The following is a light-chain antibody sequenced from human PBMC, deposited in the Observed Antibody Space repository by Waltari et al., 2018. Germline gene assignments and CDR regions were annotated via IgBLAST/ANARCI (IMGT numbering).Light chain of an antibody. CDR3: NSRDSSGQHLAV. CDR2: GKN. J-gene: IGLJ3*02. V-gene: IGLV3-19*01. Sequence: SSQLTHDPAVSVDLGQTVRITCQGKSLTSSYASWYQQKPGQAPILVFYGKNSRPSGIPDRFSGSRSGSTASLTITGAQAEDEADYHCNSRDSSGQHLAVFGGGTKLTVL. CDR1: SLTSSY.